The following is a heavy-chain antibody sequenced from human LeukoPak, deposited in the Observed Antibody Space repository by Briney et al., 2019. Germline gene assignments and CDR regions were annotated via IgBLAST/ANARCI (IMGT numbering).Heavy chain of an antibody. CDR3: ARTFLSGDGHKVGYFDY. CDR1: GLPFSSSY. V-gene: IGHV3-53*01. Sequence: PGGSLRLSCAASGLPFSSSYMRGGRQAPGKGPEWVSLIYSSGSTYYTHSVKGRFTISRDNSQNTLYLQMNSLSAEDTAVYYCARTFLSGDGHKVGYFDYWGQGTLVTVSS. D-gene: IGHD5-24*01. CDR2: IYSSGST. J-gene: IGHJ4*02.